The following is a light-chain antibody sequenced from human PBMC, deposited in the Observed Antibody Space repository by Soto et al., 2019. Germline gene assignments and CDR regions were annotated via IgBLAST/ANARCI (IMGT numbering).Light chain of an antibody. Sequence: DIQMTQSPSSVSASVGERVTITCRASQGVSSWLAWYQQKPGKPPTLLIYATVTLERGVPSRFSGSGTGTDFTLTISNLQPEDCAIYYCQQAQSLPWTFGQGTKVEIK. J-gene: IGKJ1*01. CDR3: QQAQSLPWT. CDR1: QGVSSW. CDR2: ATV. V-gene: IGKV1-12*01.